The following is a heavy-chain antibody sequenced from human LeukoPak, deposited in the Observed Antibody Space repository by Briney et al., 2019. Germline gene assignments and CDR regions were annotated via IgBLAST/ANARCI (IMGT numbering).Heavy chain of an antibody. CDR3: WGDRIAAAGRDY. Sequence: GGSLRLSCAASGFTVSSNYMSWVRQAPGKGLEWVSVIYSGGSTYYADSVKGRFTISRDNSKNTLYLQMNSLRAEDTAAYYCWGDRIAAAGRDYWGQGTLVTVSS. V-gene: IGHV3-53*01. CDR2: IYSGGST. D-gene: IGHD6-13*01. J-gene: IGHJ4*02. CDR1: GFTVSSNY.